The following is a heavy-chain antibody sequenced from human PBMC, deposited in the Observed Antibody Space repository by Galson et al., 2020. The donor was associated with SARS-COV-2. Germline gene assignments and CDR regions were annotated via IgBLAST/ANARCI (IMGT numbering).Heavy chain of an antibody. D-gene: IGHD6-13*01. CDR1: DFTFSNYE. CDR2: ISASGDTI. Sequence: GESLKISCTASDFTFSNYEMNWVRQTPGKGLEWLSYISASGDTIYYADSVKGRFTTSRVNAWDSLYLQMNSLRAEDTAVYYCARGRAGRSWYGGRCWFDSWGQGTLVTVSS. J-gene: IGHJ5*01. V-gene: IGHV3-48*03. CDR3: ARGRAGRSWYGGRCWFDS.